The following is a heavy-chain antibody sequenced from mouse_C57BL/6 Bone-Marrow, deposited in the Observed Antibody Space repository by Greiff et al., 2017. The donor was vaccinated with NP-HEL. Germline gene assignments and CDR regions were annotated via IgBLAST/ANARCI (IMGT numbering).Heavy chain of an antibody. CDR3: ARDPFITTVARYFDV. J-gene: IGHJ1*03. CDR1: GYSITSGYY. CDR2: ISYDGSN. V-gene: IGHV3-6*01. Sequence: EVKLMESGPGLVKPSQSLSLTCSVTGYSITSGYYWNWIRQFPGNKLEWMGYISYDGSNNYNPSLKNRISITRDTSKNQFFLKLNSVTTEDTATYYCARDPFITTVARYFDVWGTGTTVTVSS. D-gene: IGHD1-1*01.